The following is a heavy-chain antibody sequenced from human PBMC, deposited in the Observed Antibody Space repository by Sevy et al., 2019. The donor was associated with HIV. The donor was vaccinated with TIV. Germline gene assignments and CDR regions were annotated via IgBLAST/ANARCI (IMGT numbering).Heavy chain of an antibody. Sequence: GGSLRLSCAASGFTFSTYAMSWVRQAPGKGLEWVSGISGSGGSTFYADSVKGRFTISRDNSKNTLYLQMNSLRAEDTAVYYCAKDRGIMVRGVIILPYYYGMDVWGQGTTVTVSS. CDR1: GFTFSTYA. D-gene: IGHD3-10*01. CDR3: AKDRGIMVRGVIILPYYYGMDV. V-gene: IGHV3-23*01. J-gene: IGHJ6*02. CDR2: ISGSGGST.